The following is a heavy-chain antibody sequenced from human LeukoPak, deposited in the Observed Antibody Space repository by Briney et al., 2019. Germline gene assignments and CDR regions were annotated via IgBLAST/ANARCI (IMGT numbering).Heavy chain of an antibody. V-gene: IGHV6-1*01. CDR1: GDSVSSNSVT. Sequence: SQTLSLTCAISGDSVSSNSVTWNWIRQSPSRGLEWLGRTYYRSTWYNDYAVSVRGRITVNPDTSKNQFSLHLNSVTPEDTAVYYCARRLTQYDCFDPWGQGILVTVS. J-gene: IGHJ5*02. D-gene: IGHD2-2*01. CDR2: TYYRSTWYN. CDR3: ARRLTQYDCFDP.